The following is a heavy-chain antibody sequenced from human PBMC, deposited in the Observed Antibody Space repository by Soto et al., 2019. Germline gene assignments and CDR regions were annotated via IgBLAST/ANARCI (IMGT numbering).Heavy chain of an antibody. CDR3: ARGSPIAVAGQYYFDY. V-gene: IGHV1-69*06. CDR2: IIPIFGTA. CDR1: VGTFSSYA. J-gene: IGHJ4*02. Sequence: VKVSCRASVGTFSSYAISWVRQAPGQGLEWMGGIIPIFGTANYAQKFQGRVTITADKSTSTAYMELSSLRSEDTAVYYCARGSPIAVAGQYYFDYWGQGTLVTVSS. D-gene: IGHD6-19*01.